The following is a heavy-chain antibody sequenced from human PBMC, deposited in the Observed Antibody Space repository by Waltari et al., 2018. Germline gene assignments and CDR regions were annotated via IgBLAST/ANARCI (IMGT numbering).Heavy chain of an antibody. J-gene: IGHJ6*02. V-gene: IGHV4-39*01. CDR2: IYYSGST. CDR1: GGSISSSSYY. CDR3: ARRRGELRDYGMDV. Sequence: QLQLQESGPGLVKPSETLSLTCTVSGGSISSSSYYWGWIRQPPGKGLEWIGSIYYSGSTYYNPSLKSRVTISVDTAKNQVSLKLSSVTAADTAVYYCARRRGELRDYGMDVWGQGTTVTVSS. D-gene: IGHD1-26*01.